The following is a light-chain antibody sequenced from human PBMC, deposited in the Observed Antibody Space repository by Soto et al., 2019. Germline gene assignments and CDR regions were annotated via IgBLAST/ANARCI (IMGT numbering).Light chain of an antibody. CDR1: SSDVGGYNS. CDR3: SSYTSSSTYV. Sequence: QSALTQPASVFGSPGQSITISCTGTSSDVGGYNSVSWYQQHPGQAPKLVIYDVGNRPSGVFDRVSGSKSGNTASLTISGLQAENEAEYYSSSYTSSSTYVFGAGTKRTVL. V-gene: IGLV2-14*01. J-gene: IGLJ1*01. CDR2: DVG.